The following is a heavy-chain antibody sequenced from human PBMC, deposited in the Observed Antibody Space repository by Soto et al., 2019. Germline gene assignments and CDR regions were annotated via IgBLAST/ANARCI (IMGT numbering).Heavy chain of an antibody. CDR3: ARAGTDSSSSLFDY. D-gene: IGHD6-6*01. J-gene: IGHJ4*02. CDR2: IIPIFGTA. Sequence: SVKVSCKASGGTFSSYAISWVRQAPGQGLEWMGGIIPIFGTANYAQKFQGRVTITADESTSTAYMELSSLRSEDTAVYYCARAGTDSSSSLFDYWGQGPRVTVS. CDR1: GGTFSSYA. V-gene: IGHV1-69*13.